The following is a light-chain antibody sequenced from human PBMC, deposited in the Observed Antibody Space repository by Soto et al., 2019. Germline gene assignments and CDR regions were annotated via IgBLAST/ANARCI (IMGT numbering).Light chain of an antibody. J-gene: IGLJ1*01. CDR2: ASS. CDR3: SSYNSGRTRYV. CDR1: SSDVGGYNY. V-gene: IGLV2-14*01. Sequence: QSALTQPASVSGSPGQSITISCTGTSSDVGGYNYVSWYQHHPGKAPRLMIYASSNRPSGVSHRFSGSRSGNTASLTISGIQAEDEADYYGSSYNSGRTRYVFGTGKKVTV.